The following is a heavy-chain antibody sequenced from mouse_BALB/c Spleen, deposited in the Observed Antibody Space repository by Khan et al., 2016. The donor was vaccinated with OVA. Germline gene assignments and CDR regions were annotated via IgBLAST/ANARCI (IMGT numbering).Heavy chain of an antibody. V-gene: IGHV5-17*02. CDR2: ISSGSSTI. J-gene: IGHJ2*01. Sequence: EVQLVESGGGLVQPGGSRKLSCAASGFTFSRFGMHWVRQAPEKGLEWVAYISSGSSTIYYTDTVKGRFTISRDNPNHTLFLQMTSLRSEDTAMYYCARDSNFDYWGQGTTLTVSS. CDR1: GFTFSRFG. CDR3: ARDSNFDY.